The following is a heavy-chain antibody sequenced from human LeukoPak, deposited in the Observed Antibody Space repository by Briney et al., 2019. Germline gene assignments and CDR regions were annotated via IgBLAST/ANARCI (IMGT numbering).Heavy chain of an antibody. CDR3: AKDTGDGYNYPRETNAYYFDY. D-gene: IGHD5-24*01. CDR1: GVTPSRDA. J-gene: IGHJ4*02. V-gene: IGHV3-23*01. CDR2: LFGRGVST. Sequence: GGPRVSSVHPGVTPSRDAISTVCEALGKGLGWVSALFGRGVSTYYADSVKGPYTISRDNSKNTLYLQMTSLSAEDTAVYYCAKDTGDGYNYPRETNAYYFDYWGQGTLVTASS.